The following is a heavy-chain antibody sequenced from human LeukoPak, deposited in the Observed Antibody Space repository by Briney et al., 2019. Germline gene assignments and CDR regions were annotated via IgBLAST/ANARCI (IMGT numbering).Heavy chain of an antibody. CDR1: GFTFNNYW. D-gene: IGHD1-26*01. V-gene: IGHV3-33*08. CDR3: ARSTGGTYYGLFDY. J-gene: IGHJ4*02. CDR2: IRYDGSNK. Sequence: GGSLRLSCAASGFTFNNYWISWVHQAPGKGLEWVAFIRYDGSNKYYADSVKGRFTISRDNSKNTLYLQMNSLRAEDTAVYYCARSTGGTYYGLFDYWGQGTLVTVSS.